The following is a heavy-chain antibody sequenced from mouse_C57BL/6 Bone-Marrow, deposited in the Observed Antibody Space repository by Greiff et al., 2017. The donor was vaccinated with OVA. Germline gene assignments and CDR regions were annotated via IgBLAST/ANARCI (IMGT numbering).Heavy chain of an antibody. CDR1: GYTFTSYW. J-gene: IGHJ4*01. CDR2: IYPGNSDT. D-gene: IGHD1-1*01. V-gene: IGHV1-5*01. Sequence: SGTVLARPGASVKMSCKTSGYTFTSYWMHWVKQRPGQGLEWIGAIYPGNSDTSYNQKFKGKAKLTAVTSASTAYMELSSLTNEDSAVYYCKGGYYYGSSMDYWGQGTSVTVSS. CDR3: KGGYYYGSSMDY.